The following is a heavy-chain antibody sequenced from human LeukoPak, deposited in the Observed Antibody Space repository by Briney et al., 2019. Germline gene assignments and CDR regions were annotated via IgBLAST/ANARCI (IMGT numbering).Heavy chain of an antibody. V-gene: IGHV3-23*01. J-gene: IGHJ3*02. CDR2: ISGTGGNT. D-gene: IGHD6-19*01. Sequence: PGGSLRLSCAASGFAFSSYGMSWVRQAPGKGLEWVSDISGTGGNTHYAESVKGRFTISRDNSKNTLYLQMNSLRAEDTAIYYCAFPAHHWLVRGAFDIWGQGTMVTVSS. CDR3: AFPAHHWLVRGAFDI. CDR1: GFAFSSYG.